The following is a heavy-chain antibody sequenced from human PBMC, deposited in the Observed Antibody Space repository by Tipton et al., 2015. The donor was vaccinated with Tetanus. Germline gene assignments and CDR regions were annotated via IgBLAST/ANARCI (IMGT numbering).Heavy chain of an antibody. D-gene: IGHD6-6*01. CDR3: ARAYMNSSSSFPWFDP. Sequence: QLVQSGAEVKKPGASVKVSCKASGYTFTGYYMHWVRQAPGQGLEWMGWINPNSGGTNYAQKFQGWVTMTRDTSISTAYMELSRLRSDDTAVYYCARAYMNSSSSFPWFDPWGQGTLVTVSS. V-gene: IGHV1-2*04. J-gene: IGHJ5*02. CDR1: GYTFTGYY. CDR2: INPNSGGT.